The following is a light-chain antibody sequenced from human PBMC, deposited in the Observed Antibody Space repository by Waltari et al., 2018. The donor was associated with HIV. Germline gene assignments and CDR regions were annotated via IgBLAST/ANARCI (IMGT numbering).Light chain of an antibody. Sequence: SSELTQDTAVSLTLGLTVRITCQGDSLRSYSANWYQQKPGQAPVLLLYGGNNRPYGTPDRFSASYSGDTGSLTITGAQAEDEADYYCDSRDSRGDRHVFGSGTRVTV. V-gene: IGLV3-19*01. CDR2: GGN. CDR1: SLRSYS. CDR3: DSRDSRGDRHV. J-gene: IGLJ1*01.